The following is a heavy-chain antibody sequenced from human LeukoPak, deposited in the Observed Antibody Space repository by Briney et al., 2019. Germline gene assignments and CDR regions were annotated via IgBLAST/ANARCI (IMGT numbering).Heavy chain of an antibody. CDR1: GGSIRSYY. CDR3: ARVLPYSSGWGIDY. CDR2: IYYTGST. V-gene: IGHV4-59*01. Sequence: SETLSLTCTVSGGSIRSYYWSWIRQPPWQGLESIGYIYYTGSTNYNPSLNSRVTISVDTSKNQFSLNLISVTAADTAVYYCARVLPYSSGWGIDYWGQGALVTVSS. J-gene: IGHJ4*02. D-gene: IGHD6-19*01.